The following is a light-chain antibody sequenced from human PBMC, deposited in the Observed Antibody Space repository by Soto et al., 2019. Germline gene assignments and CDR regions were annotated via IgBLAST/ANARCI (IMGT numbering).Light chain of an antibody. CDR3: KQYNSYSPVT. CDR2: DAS. J-gene: IGKJ2*01. Sequence: DIQMTQSPSTLSASVGDRVTITCRASQSISSWLAWYQQKPGKAPKLLIYDASSLESGVTSRFSGSGSGTEFTLTISSLQPDDFATYYCKQYNSYSPVTFGQGTKLEIK. CDR1: QSISSW. V-gene: IGKV1-5*01.